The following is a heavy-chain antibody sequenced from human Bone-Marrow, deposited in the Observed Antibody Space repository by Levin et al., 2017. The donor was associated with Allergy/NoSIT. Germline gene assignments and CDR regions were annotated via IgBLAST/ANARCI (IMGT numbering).Heavy chain of an antibody. J-gene: IGHJ4*02. V-gene: IGHV1-2*02. D-gene: IGHD2/OR15-2a*01. CDR1: GYTFTEYY. CDR3: AKSLDENS. Sequence: ASVKVSCKTSGYTFTEYYIHWVRQAPGQGLEWMGCINSNNGGTRYAQKFQGRVIMTRDTSITTAYMELSRLRSDDTAIYYCAKSLDENSWGQGTLVTVSS. CDR2: INSNNGGT.